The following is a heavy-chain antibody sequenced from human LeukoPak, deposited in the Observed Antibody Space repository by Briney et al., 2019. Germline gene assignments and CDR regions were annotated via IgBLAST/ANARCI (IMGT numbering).Heavy chain of an antibody. J-gene: IGHJ6*03. Sequence: GASVKVSCKASGYTFTGYYMHWVRQAPGQGLEWMGWINPNSGGTNYAQKFQGRVTMTRDTSISTAYMELSSLRSEDTAVYYCARRAVGNSYYYSMDVRGKGTTVTVSS. CDR1: GYTFTGYY. D-gene: IGHD6-19*01. CDR3: ARRAVGNSYYYSMDV. V-gene: IGHV1-2*02. CDR2: INPNSGGT.